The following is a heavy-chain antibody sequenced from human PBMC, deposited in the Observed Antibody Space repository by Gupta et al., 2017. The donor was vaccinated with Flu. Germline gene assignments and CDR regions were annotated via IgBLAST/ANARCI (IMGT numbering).Heavy chain of an antibody. Sequence: VQLVQSGTDVKKPGASVKVSCKASGYTFTGYYIHWVRQAPGQGLEWMGGVNPHSGSTNYEHKFQGMVTLAMDTSISTAYMELTRLRSDDTAVYYCAREKFCSTDSCYRWFDPWGQGTLVIVSS. CDR1: GYTFTGYY. CDR2: VNPHSGST. J-gene: IGHJ5*02. D-gene: IGHD2-2*01. V-gene: IGHV1-2*02. CDR3: AREKFCSTDSCYRWFDP.